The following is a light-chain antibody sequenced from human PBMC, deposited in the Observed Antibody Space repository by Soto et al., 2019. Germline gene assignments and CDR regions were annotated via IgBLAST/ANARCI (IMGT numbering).Light chain of an antibody. CDR1: SSSIGAGYA. Sequence: QSVLTQPPSVSGAPGQSVTVSCSGHSSSIGAGYAVSWYQHSPGTAPRLLIYGNRNRPSGVPERFSASKSGTSASLTIAGLQAEDEADYYCQSYVGGSEVFGGGTKLTVL. V-gene: IGLV1-40*01. CDR2: GNR. J-gene: IGLJ2*01. CDR3: QSYVGGSEV.